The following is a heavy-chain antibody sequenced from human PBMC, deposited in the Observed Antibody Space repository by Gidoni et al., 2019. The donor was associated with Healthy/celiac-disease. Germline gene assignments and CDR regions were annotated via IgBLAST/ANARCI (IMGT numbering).Heavy chain of an antibody. J-gene: IGHJ4*02. D-gene: IGHD3-3*01. CDR3: ARLRPVYYDFWSGPRVGPDY. CDR1: GYTFTGYY. Sequence: QVQLVQSGAEVKKPGASVKVSCKASGYTFTGYYMHWVRQAPGQGLEWMGWINPNSGGTNDAQKFQGRVTMTRDTSISTAYMELSRLRSDDTAVYYCARLRPVYYDFWSGPRVGPDYWGQGTLVTVSS. V-gene: IGHV1-2*02. CDR2: INPNSGGT.